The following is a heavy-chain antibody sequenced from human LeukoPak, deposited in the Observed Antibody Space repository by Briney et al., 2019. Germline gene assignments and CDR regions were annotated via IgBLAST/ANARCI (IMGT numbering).Heavy chain of an antibody. CDR2: IYYSGST. Sequence: SETLSLTCTVSGGSISSSSYYWGWIRQPPGKGLEWIGSIYYSGSTNYNPSLKSRVTISVDTSKNQFSLKLSSVTAADTAVYYCARGRRDSSSSWYYYYYYYMDVWGKGTTVTVSS. CDR1: GGSISSSSYY. V-gene: IGHV4-39*07. D-gene: IGHD6-13*01. J-gene: IGHJ6*03. CDR3: ARGRRDSSSSWYYYYYYYMDV.